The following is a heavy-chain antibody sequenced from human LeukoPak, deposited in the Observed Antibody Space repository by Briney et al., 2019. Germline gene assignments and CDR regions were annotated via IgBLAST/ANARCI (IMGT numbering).Heavy chain of an antibody. Sequence: ASVKVSCKASGYTFTTYGISWVRQAPRQGLEWMGWISTYNGNTNYAQKLQDRVTMTTDTSTSTAYMGLRGLRSDDTAVYYCAGGPSGSYYPHYYDYWGQGTLVTVSS. V-gene: IGHV1-18*01. D-gene: IGHD3-10*01. CDR2: ISTYNGNT. J-gene: IGHJ4*02. CDR1: GYTFTTYG. CDR3: AGGPSGSYYPHYYDY.